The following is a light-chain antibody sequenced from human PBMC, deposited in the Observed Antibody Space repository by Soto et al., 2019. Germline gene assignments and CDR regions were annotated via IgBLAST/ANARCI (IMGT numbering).Light chain of an antibody. CDR3: QQYENLPT. CDR2: DAS. V-gene: IGKV1-33*01. J-gene: IGKJ5*01. CDR1: QSIDSS. Sequence: DIQMTQSPSTLSASVGDRVTITCRASQSIDSSLAWYQQKPGRAPKLLIYDASNLEAGVPSRFRGSGSGTDFTFTISRLQPEDIATYYCQQYENLPTFGQGTRLEIK.